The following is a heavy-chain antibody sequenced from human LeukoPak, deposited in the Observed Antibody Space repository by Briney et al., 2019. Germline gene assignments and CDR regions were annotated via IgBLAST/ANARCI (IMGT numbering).Heavy chain of an antibody. V-gene: IGHV4-30-4*01. Sequence: PSETLSLTCTVSGGSISSGDYYWSWIRQPPGKGLEWIGYIYYSGSTYYNPSLKSRVTISVDTSKNQFSLKLSSVTAADTAVYYCARTPYSYGYPTFFDYWGQGTLVTVSS. CDR1: GGSISSGDYY. J-gene: IGHJ4*02. D-gene: IGHD5-18*01. CDR3: ARTPYSYGYPTFFDY. CDR2: IYYSGST.